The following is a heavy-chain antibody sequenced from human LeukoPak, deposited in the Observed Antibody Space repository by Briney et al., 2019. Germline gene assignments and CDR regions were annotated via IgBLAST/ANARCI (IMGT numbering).Heavy chain of an antibody. Sequence: GRSLRLSCAASGFTFSIYGMHWVRQAPGKGLEWVAVISYDGSNKYYADSVKGRFTISRDNSKNTLYLQMNSLRAEDTAVYYCAKDSSGSYYSFDYWGQGTLVTVSS. CDR1: GFTFSIYG. CDR3: AKDSSGSYYSFDY. CDR2: ISYDGSNK. V-gene: IGHV3-30*18. D-gene: IGHD1-26*01. J-gene: IGHJ4*02.